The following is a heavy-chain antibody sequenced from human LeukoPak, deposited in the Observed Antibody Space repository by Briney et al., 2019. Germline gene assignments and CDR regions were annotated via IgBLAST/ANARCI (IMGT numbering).Heavy chain of an antibody. D-gene: IGHD3-10*01. Sequence: SETLSLTCAVYGGSFSGYYWSWIRQPPGKGLEWMGEINHSGSTNYNPSLKSRVTISVDTSKNQFSLKLSSVTAADTAVCYCARGLITMVRGVNGMDVWGKGTTVTVSS. V-gene: IGHV4-34*01. CDR2: INHSGST. J-gene: IGHJ6*04. CDR3: ARGLITMVRGVNGMDV. CDR1: GGSFSGYY.